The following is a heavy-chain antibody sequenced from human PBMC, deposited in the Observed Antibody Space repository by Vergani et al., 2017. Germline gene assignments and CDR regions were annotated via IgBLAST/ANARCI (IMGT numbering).Heavy chain of an antibody. CDR2: IYTSGST. D-gene: IGHD1-26*01. J-gene: IGHJ4*02. V-gene: IGHV4-61*02. CDR1: GGSISSGSYY. CDR3: ARASVSYLEGFDY. Sequence: QVQLQESGPGLVKSSQTLSLTCTVSGGSISSGSYYWSWIRQPAGKGLEWIGRIYTSGSTNYNPSLKSRVTISVDTSKNQFSLKLSSVTAADTAVYYCARASVSYLEGFDYWGQGTLVTVSS.